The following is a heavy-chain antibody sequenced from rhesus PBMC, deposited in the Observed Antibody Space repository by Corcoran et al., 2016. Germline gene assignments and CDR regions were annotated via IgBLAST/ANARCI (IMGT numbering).Heavy chain of an antibody. V-gene: IGHV4-173*01. CDR1: GCSISRTY. D-gene: IGHD3-3*01. CDR3: ARGKDIWTGYYTGYVDY. J-gene: IGHJ4*01. Sequence: QLQLQESGPGLVKPSETLSLTCAVSGCSISRTYWSLIRPPPGTGLEWIGRISGSGGSTDYNPSLKSRVTMSTDTAKNQFSLKLSSVTAADTAVYYCARGKDIWTGYYTGYVDYWGQGVLVTVSS. CDR2: ISGSGGST.